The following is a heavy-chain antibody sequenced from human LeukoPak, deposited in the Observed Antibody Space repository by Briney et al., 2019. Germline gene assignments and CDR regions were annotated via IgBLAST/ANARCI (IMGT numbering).Heavy chain of an antibody. J-gene: IGHJ3*02. V-gene: IGHV4-61*05. CDR2: IYYSGST. CDR1: GGSISSSSYY. CDR3: ASNRMRDAFDI. Sequence: SETLSLTCTVSGGSISSSSYYWGWIRQPPGKGLEWIGYIYYSGSTNYNPSLKSRVTISVDTSKNQFSLKLSSVTAADTAVYYCASNRMRDAFDIWGQGTMVTVSS.